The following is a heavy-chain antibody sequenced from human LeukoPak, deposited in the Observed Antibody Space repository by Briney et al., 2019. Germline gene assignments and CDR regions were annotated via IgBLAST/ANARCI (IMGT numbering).Heavy chain of an antibody. Sequence: ASVKVSCKASGGTFSSYAISWVRQAPGQGLEWMGGIIPIFGTANYAQKFQGRVTITTDESTSTAYMELSSLRSEDTAVYYCARAGPRWLQSTNFFDYWGQGTLVTVSS. J-gene: IGHJ4*02. D-gene: IGHD5-24*01. CDR2: IIPIFGTA. CDR3: ARAGPRWLQSTNFFDY. V-gene: IGHV1-69*05. CDR1: GGTFSSYA.